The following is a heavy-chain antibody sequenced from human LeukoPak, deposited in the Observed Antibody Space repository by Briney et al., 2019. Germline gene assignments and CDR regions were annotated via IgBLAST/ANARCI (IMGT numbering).Heavy chain of an antibody. J-gene: IGHJ4*02. D-gene: IGHD6-13*01. CDR3: ARGIAAAPFFDY. CDR2: IYHSGST. V-gene: IGHV4-30-2*01. CDR1: GGSISSGGYY. Sequence: SETLSLTCTVSGGSISSGGYYWSWIRQPPGKGLEWIGYIYHSGSTYYSPSLKSRVTISVDRSKNQFSLKLSSVTAADTAVYYCARGIAAAPFFDYWGQGTLVTVSS.